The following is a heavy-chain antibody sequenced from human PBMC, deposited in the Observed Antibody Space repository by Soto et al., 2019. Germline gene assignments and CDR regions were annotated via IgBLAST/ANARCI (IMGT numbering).Heavy chain of an antibody. J-gene: IGHJ3*01. CDR1: GYSFTSYW. CDR3: SRRAQYSSTLGDILDL. CDR2: IDPSDSYT. Sequence: ESLKISCKGSGYSFTSYWISWVRQMPGKGLEWMGRIDPSDSYTNYSPSFQGHVTISADKSISTAYLQWSSLKASDTAMYYCSRRAQYSSTLGDILDLWGQGTVGTVSS. D-gene: IGHD6-13*01. V-gene: IGHV5-10-1*01.